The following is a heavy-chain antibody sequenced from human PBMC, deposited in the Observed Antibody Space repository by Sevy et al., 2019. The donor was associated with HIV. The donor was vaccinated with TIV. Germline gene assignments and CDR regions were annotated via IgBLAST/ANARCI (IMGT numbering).Heavy chain of an antibody. CDR2: LSFGCGEI. V-gene: IGHV3-23*01. D-gene: IGHD2-8*01. Sequence: GGSLRLSGPASGFTFSKYSMSGVRQPPGKGREWVSTLSFGCGEINYADSVKGRFTISRDNSKSSVYLQMNNLRPEDTAVYYCAREGCTKPHDYWGQGTLVTVSS. CDR1: GFTFSKYS. CDR3: AREGCTKPHDY. J-gene: IGHJ4*02.